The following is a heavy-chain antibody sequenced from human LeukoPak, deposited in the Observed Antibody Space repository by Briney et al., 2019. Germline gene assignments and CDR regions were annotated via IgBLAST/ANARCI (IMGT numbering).Heavy chain of an antibody. CDR3: ARTFAAAHIDY. CDR2: IKSDGSST. D-gene: IGHD2-15*01. CDR1: GFTFSGYW. J-gene: IGHJ4*02. V-gene: IGHV3-74*01. Sequence: GGSLRLSCAVSGFTFSGYWMHCVRRAPEKGLVCVSRIKSDGSSTTCADAVKGRFTISRDNAKNTLYLEMNSLRAEDTAVYYCARTFAAAHIDYWGGGTLVTVSS.